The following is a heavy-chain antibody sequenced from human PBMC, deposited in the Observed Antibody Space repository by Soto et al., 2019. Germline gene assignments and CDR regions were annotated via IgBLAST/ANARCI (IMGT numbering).Heavy chain of an antibody. CDR1: GYSFTSLD. J-gene: IGHJ4*02. D-gene: IGHD1-26*01. CDR3: ARGVSAGVDY. V-gene: IGHV1-8*01. Sequence: RASVKVSCKASGYSFTSLDINWVRQTAGQGLEWMGWMEPSTGTTGYAQKFQGRVTMTRDTSISTAYMELTTLTSDDTAFYYCARGVSAGVDYWGQGTLVTVSS. CDR2: MEPSTGTT.